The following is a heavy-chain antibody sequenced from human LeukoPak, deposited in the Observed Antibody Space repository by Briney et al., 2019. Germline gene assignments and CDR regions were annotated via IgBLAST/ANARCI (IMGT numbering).Heavy chain of an antibody. Sequence: GGSLRLSCAASGFTFSDYYMSWIRQAPGKGLEWLSYISSRGSGIFYADSVRGRFTVSRDNAKNSLYLEVSGLRAEDTAVYYCARESRGSRTIYDLWGQGTLVTVSS. D-gene: IGHD3-3*01. CDR2: ISSRGSGI. J-gene: IGHJ5*02. V-gene: IGHV3-11*01. CDR1: GFTFSDYY. CDR3: ARESRGSRTIYDL.